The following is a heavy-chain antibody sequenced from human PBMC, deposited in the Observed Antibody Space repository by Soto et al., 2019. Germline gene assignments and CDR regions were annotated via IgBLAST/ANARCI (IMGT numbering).Heavy chain of an antibody. CDR3: ARSEGYYYDSSGYSPRPIPLY. CDR1: GGTFSSYA. D-gene: IGHD3-22*01. J-gene: IGHJ4*02. CDR2: IIPIFGTA. V-gene: IGHV1-69*13. Sequence: ASVKVSCKASGGTFSSYAISWVRQAPGQGLEWMGGIIPIFGTANYAQKFQGRVTITADESTSTAYMELSSLRSEDTAVYYCARSEGYYYDSSGYSPRPIPLYWGQGTLVTVSS.